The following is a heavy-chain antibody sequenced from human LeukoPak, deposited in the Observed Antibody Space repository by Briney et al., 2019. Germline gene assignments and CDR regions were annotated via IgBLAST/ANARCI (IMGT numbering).Heavy chain of an antibody. CDR3: ARSNIVVVPAASGDWFDP. D-gene: IGHD2-2*01. CDR1: GYTFTSYG. CDR2: ISAYNGNT. Sequence: ASVKVSCKASGYTFTSYGISWVRQAPGRGLEWMGWISAYNGNTNYAQKLQGRVTMTTDTSTSTAYMELRSLRSDDTAVYYCARSNIVVVPAASGDWFDPWGQGTLVTVSS. V-gene: IGHV1-18*01. J-gene: IGHJ5*02.